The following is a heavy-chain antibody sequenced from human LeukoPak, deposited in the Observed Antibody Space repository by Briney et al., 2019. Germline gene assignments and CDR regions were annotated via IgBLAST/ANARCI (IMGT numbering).Heavy chain of an antibody. D-gene: IGHD6-13*01. Sequence: GASVTVSFKVSGYTLTELSMHWVRQAPGKGLEWMGGFDPEDGETIYAQKFQGRVTMTEDTSTDTAYMELSSLRSEDTAVCYCATGRELSSWTPFDYWGQGTLVTVSS. V-gene: IGHV1-24*01. CDR2: FDPEDGET. J-gene: IGHJ4*02. CDR3: ATGRELSSWTPFDY. CDR1: GYTLTELS.